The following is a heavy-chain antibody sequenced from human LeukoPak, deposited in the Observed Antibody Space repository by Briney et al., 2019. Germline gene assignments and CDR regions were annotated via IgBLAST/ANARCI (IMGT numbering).Heavy chain of an antibody. D-gene: IGHD3-22*01. CDR3: ALERRYYDSSGYGAD. CDR2: ISSSSSYI. Sequence: GGSLRLSCAASGFTFSSYSMNWVRQAPVKGLEWVSSISSSSSYIYYADSVKGRFTISRDNAKNSLYLQMNSLRAEDTAVYYCALERRYYDSSGYGADWGQGTLVTVSS. CDR1: GFTFSSYS. V-gene: IGHV3-21*01. J-gene: IGHJ4*02.